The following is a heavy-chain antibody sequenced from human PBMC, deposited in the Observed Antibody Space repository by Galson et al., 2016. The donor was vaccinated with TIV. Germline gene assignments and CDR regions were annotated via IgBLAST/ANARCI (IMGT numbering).Heavy chain of an antibody. V-gene: IGHV1-18*01. CDR2: ISGHSGQR. CDR3: ARDDMDYDSSGYMDD. Sequence: SVKVSCKASGYSFSTYGITWARQAPGQGLQWMGWISGHSGQRKFAEKFQGRVSITAHTSTSTAYMELRSLKADDTAVYYCARDDMDYDSSGYMDDWGQGTLVIVSS. J-gene: IGHJ4*02. CDR1: GYSFSTYG. D-gene: IGHD3-22*01.